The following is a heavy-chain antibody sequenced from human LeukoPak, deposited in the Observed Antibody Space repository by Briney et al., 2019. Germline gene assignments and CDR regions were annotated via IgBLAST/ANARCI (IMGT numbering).Heavy chain of an antibody. J-gene: IGHJ3*02. V-gene: IGHV4-61*02. CDR2: IYTSGSA. D-gene: IGHD3-22*01. CDR3: ARRVYYDSSGYYAFDI. CDR1: GDSISSGDYY. Sequence: SQTLSLTCTVSGDSISSGDYYWSWIRQPAGKRLEWIGRIYTSGSANYNPSLKSRVTMSVDTSKNQFSLKLSSVTAADTAVYYCARRVYYDSSGYYAFDIWGQGTVVTVSS.